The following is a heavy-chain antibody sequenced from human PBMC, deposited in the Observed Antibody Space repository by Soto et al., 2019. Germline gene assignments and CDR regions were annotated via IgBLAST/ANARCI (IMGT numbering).Heavy chain of an antibody. CDR3: ARLPCSSTSCYLEKLDY. V-gene: IGHV5-51*01. CDR2: IYPGDSDT. D-gene: IGHD2-2*01. J-gene: IGHJ4*02. CDR1: GYSFTSYW. Sequence: GESLKISCKGSGYSFTSYWIGWVRQMPGKGLEWMGIIYPGDSDTRYSPSFQGQVTISADKSISTAYLQWSSLKASDTAMYYCARLPCSSTSCYLEKLDYWGQGTLVTVSS.